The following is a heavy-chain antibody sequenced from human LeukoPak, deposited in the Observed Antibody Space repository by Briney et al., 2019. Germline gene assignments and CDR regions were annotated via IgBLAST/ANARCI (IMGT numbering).Heavy chain of an antibody. J-gene: IGHJ4*02. V-gene: IGHV3-30*04. D-gene: IGHD3-22*01. CDR3: AKGYYDSNGSFYYFDH. Sequence: GGSLRLSCAASGFTFSSYAMHWVRQAPGKGLEWVAVISYDGSNKYYADSVKGRFTISRDNSKNTLYLQMNSLRADDSAVYYCAKGYYDSNGSFYYFDHWGQGTLVTVSS. CDR2: ISYDGSNK. CDR1: GFTFSSYA.